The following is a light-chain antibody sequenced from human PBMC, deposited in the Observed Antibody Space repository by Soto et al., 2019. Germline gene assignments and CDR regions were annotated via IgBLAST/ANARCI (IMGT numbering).Light chain of an antibody. CDR2: AAS. J-gene: IGKJ1*01. CDR3: QQSYNTPRT. CDR1: QSISSY. Sequence: DIQMTQSPSSLSASVGDRVTITCRASQSISSYLNWYQQKPGKVPKLLIYAASNLQSGVPSRFSGSGSGTDFTLTISSLQPEDFATYYCQQSYNTPRTFGQGTKVDIK. V-gene: IGKV1-39*01.